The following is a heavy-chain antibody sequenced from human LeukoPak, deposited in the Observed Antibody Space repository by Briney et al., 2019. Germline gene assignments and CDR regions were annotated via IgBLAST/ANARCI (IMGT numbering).Heavy chain of an antibody. CDR2: IKQDGSEK. V-gene: IGHV3-7*01. D-gene: IGHD3-3*01. J-gene: IGHJ4*02. CDR1: GFTFSSYW. CDR3: ARDGVRLRFLEWLRGGFDY. Sequence: PGGSLRLSCAASGFTFSSYWMSWVRQAPGKGLEWVANIKQDGSEKYYVDSVKGRFTISRDNAKNSLYLQMNSLRAEDTAVYYCARDGVRLRFLEWLRGGFDYWGQGTLVTVSS.